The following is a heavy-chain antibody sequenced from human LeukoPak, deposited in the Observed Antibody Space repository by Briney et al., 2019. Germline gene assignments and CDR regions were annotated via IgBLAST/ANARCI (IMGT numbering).Heavy chain of an antibody. Sequence: GGSLRLSCAASGSTFSDHYMDWVRQAPGKGLEWVAVIWYDGSNKYYADSVKGRFTISRDNSKNTLYLQMNSLRAEDAAVYYCTKDQYVLLWFGELTEWGQGTLVTVSS. J-gene: IGHJ4*02. D-gene: IGHD3-10*01. CDR2: IWYDGSNK. V-gene: IGHV3-33*06. CDR3: TKDQYVLLWFGELTE. CDR1: GSTFSDHY.